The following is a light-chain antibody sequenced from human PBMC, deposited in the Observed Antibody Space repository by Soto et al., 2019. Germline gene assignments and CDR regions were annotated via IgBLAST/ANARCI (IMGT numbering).Light chain of an antibody. J-gene: IGKJ1*01. CDR2: DAS. CDR1: QSVSSY. Sequence: TLSLSPGERATLSCRASQSVSSYLIWYQQKPGQAPRLLIYDASNRATGIPARFSGSGSGTGFTLTISSLEPEDFAVYYCQQRSHWPWTFGQGTKVDIK. V-gene: IGKV3-11*01. CDR3: QQRSHWPWT.